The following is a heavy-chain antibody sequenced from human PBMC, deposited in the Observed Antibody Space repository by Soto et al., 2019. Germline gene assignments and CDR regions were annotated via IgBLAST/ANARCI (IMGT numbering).Heavy chain of an antibody. J-gene: IGHJ4*02. CDR1: GFTFSSYG. V-gene: IGHV3-33*01. CDR3: ARDHTPSSSGYYPGY. CDR2: IWYDGSNK. D-gene: IGHD3-22*01. Sequence: GGSLRLSXAASGFTFSSYGMHWVRQAPGKGLEWVAVIWYDGSNKYYADSVKGRFTISRDNSKNTLYLQMNSLRAEDTAVYYCARDHTPSSSGYYPGYWGQGTLVTVSS.